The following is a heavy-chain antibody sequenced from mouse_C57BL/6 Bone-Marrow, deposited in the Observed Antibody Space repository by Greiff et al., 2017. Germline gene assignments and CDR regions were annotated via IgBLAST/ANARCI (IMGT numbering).Heavy chain of an antibody. CDR3: ARRTTVVEWYFDV. J-gene: IGHJ1*03. Sequence: VQLQQSGAELVRPGASVKLSCKASGYTFTDYYINWVKQRPGQGLEWIARIYPGSGNTYYNEKFKGKATLTAEKSSSTAYMQLSSLTSEDSAVYFCARRTTVVEWYFDVWGTGTTVTVSS. CDR2: IYPGSGNT. D-gene: IGHD1-1*01. V-gene: IGHV1-76*01. CDR1: GYTFTDYY.